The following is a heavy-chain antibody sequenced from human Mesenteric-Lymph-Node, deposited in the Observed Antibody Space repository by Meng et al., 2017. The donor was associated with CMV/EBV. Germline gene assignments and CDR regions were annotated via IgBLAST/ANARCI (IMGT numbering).Heavy chain of an antibody. CDR3: ARDPEYSSPSGKFDF. CDR1: GYTFTGYY. CDR2: INPNSGGT. V-gene: IGHV1-2*02. J-gene: IGHJ4*02. D-gene: IGHD6-6*01. Sequence: SGYTFTGYYMHWVRQAPGQGLEWMGWINPNSGGTHYAQKFQGRVTLTRDMSISTAYMELSRLRSDDTAIYYCARDPEYSSPSGKFDFWGQGTLVTVSS.